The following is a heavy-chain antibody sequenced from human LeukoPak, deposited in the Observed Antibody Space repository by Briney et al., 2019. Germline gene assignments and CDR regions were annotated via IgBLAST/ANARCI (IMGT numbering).Heavy chain of an antibody. CDR2: IRYDGSNK. Sequence: GGSLRLSCAASGFTFSSYGMHWVRQAPGKGLEWVAFIRYDGSNKYYADSVKGRFTISRDNSKNTLYPQMNSLRAEDTAVYYCAKDQVVPAAVWGQGTLVTVSS. J-gene: IGHJ4*02. CDR1: GFTFSSYG. V-gene: IGHV3-30*02. CDR3: AKDQVVPAAV. D-gene: IGHD2-2*01.